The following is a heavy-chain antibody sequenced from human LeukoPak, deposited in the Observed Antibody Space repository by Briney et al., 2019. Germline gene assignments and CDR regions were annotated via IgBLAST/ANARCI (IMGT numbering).Heavy chain of an antibody. J-gene: IGHJ4*02. CDR2: IYSGGST. V-gene: IGHV3-53*01. CDR3: ARAAGEMATIRY. D-gene: IGHD5-24*01. Sequence: GGSLRLSCAASGFTVSSNYMSWVRQAPGKGLEWVSVIYSGGSTYYADSVKGRFTISRDNAKNSLYLQMNSLRAEDTAVCYCARAAGEMATIRYWGQGTLVTVSS. CDR1: GFTVSSNY.